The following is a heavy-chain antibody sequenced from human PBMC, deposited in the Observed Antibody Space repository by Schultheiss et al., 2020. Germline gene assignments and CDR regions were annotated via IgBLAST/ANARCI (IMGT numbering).Heavy chain of an antibody. CDR2: IWNDGSNE. CDR3: AGDREGLLSMARGVYEDGMDV. D-gene: IGHD3-10*01. V-gene: IGHV3-33*01. J-gene: IGHJ6*02. Sequence: GGSLRLSCEASGFSLSSYGMHWVRQAPGKGLEWVAVIWNDGSNEYYVDSVKGRFTIFRDNSKNTLFLQMNSLRAEDTAVYYCAGDREGLLSMARGVYEDGMDVWGQGTTVTVSS. CDR1: GFSLSSYG.